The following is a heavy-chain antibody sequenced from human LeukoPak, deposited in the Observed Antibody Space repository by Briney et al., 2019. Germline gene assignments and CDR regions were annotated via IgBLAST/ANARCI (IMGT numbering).Heavy chain of an antibody. CDR3: TLYNY. V-gene: IGHV1-2*07. Sequence: ASVKVSCKASGYTFTDYYMHWVRQAPGQGLEWMGWINPNSGVTNYAHKFQGRVAMTRDTSINTAYVELSSLRSDDMAVYYCTLYNYWGQGTLVTVSS. CDR2: INPNSGVT. J-gene: IGHJ4*02. CDR1: GYTFTDYY. D-gene: IGHD2-2*02.